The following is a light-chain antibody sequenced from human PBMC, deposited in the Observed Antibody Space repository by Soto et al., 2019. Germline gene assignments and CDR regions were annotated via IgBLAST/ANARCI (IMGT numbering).Light chain of an antibody. V-gene: IGLV2-14*01. Sequence: QSVLTQPASVSGSPGQSITISCTGTSGDIGSYNRVSWYQQHPGKAPKLIIYEVTDRHSGVSNRFSGSKSGNTASLTISGLQAEDEAEYYCSSYTNITTRACVFGTGTKVTVL. J-gene: IGLJ1*01. CDR2: EVT. CDR3: SSYTNITTRACV. CDR1: SGDIGSYNR.